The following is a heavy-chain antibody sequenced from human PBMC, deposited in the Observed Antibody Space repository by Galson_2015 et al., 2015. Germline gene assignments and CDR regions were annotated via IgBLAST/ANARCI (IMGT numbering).Heavy chain of an antibody. V-gene: IGHV3-64D*08. CDR2: ISSNGGST. J-gene: IGHJ5*02. Sequence: SLRLSCAASGFTFSRNGMHWVRQAPGKGLEYVSGISSNGGSTYNADSVKGRFTISRDNSKNTLYLQMSSLRAEDTAVYYCVEEYDIDTWGQGTLVTVSS. D-gene: IGHD3-9*01. CDR3: VEEYDIDT. CDR1: GFTFSRNG.